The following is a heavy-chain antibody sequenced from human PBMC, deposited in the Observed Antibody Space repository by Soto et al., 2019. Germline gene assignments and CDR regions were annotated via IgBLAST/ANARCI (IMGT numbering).Heavy chain of an antibody. CDR3: ARSGYLNYFDY. J-gene: IGHJ4*02. D-gene: IGHD3-3*01. Sequence: ASVKVSCKASGYTFTSYYMHWVRQAPGQGLEWMGIINPSGGSTSYAQKFQGRVTMTRDTSTSTVYMELSSLRSEDMAVYYCARSGYLNYFDYWGQGTLVTVSS. CDR1: GYTFTSYY. V-gene: IGHV1-46*03. CDR2: INPSGGST.